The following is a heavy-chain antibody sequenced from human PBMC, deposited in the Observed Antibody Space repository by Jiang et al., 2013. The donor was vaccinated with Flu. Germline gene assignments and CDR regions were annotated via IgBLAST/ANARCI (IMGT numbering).Heavy chain of an antibody. CDR2: INHSGST. CDR1: GGSFSGYY. V-gene: IGHV4-34*01. Sequence: LLKPSETLSLTCAVYGGSFSGYYWSWIRQPPGKGLEWIGEINHSGSTNYNPSLKSRVTISVDTSKNQFSLKLSSVTAADTAVYYCARLPVGATQYYYYYGMDVWGQGTTVTVSS. CDR3: ARLPVGATQYYYYYGMDV. J-gene: IGHJ6*02. D-gene: IGHD1-26*01.